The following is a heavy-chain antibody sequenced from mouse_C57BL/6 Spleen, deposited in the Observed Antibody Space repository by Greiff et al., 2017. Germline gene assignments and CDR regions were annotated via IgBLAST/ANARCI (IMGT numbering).Heavy chain of an antibody. D-gene: IGHD1-1*01. CDR2: IYPGSGST. V-gene: IGHV1-55*01. J-gene: IGHJ1*03. Sequence: QVQLKQPGAELVKPGASVKMSCKASGYTFTSYWITWVKQRPGQGLEWIGDIYPGSGSTNYNEKFKSKATLTVDTSSSTAYMQLSSLTSEDSAVYYCARLDYYGSPYWYFDVWGTGTTVTVSS. CDR1: GYTFTSYW. CDR3: ARLDYYGSPYWYFDV.